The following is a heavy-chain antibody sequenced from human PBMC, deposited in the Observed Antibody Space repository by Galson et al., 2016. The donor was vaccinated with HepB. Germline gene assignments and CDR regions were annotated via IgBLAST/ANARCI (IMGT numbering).Heavy chain of an antibody. Sequence: SLRLSCAASGFTFSDKTMNWVRQAPGKGLEWVSGINNYGGSRVYAGSVKGRFTVSRDNSKNTVSLQMNSLRVEDTAVYYCAKSSGPAYYHYYMDVWGKGTTVTVSS. J-gene: IGHJ6*03. V-gene: IGHV3-23*01. CDR2: INNYGGSR. CDR1: GFTFSDKT. D-gene: IGHD3-22*01. CDR3: AKSSGPAYYHYYMDV.